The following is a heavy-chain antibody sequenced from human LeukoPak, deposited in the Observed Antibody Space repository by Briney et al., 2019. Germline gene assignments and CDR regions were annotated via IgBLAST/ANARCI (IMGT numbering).Heavy chain of an antibody. D-gene: IGHD5-12*01. J-gene: IGHJ4*02. CDR1: GFTVSSNY. CDR2: ISSSSYI. V-gene: IGHV3-69-1*01. CDR3: ARARGYSGY. Sequence: GGSLRLSCAASGFTVSSNYMSWVRQAPGKGLEWVSSISSSSYIYYADSVKGRFTISRDNAKNSLYLQMNSLRAEDTAVYYCARARGYSGYWGQGTLVTVSS.